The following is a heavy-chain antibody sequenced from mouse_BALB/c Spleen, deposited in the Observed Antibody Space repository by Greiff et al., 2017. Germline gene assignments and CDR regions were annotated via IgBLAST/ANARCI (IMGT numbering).Heavy chain of an antibody. CDR2: IWRGGST. J-gene: IGHJ3*01. V-gene: IGHV2-5-1*01. CDR1: GFSLTSYG. Sequence: QVQLQQSGPSLVQPSQSLSITCTVSGFSLTSYGVHWVRQSPGKGLEWLGVIWRGGSTDYNAAFMSRLSITKDNSKSQVFFKMNSLQADDTAIYYCAKNADSSGYVRFAYWGQGTLVTVSA. CDR3: AKNADSSGYVRFAY. D-gene: IGHD3-2*01.